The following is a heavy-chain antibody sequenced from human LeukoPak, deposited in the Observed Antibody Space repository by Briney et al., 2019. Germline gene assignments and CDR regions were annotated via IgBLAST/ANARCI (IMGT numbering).Heavy chain of an antibody. J-gene: IGHJ3*02. CDR2: IYPGDSET. CDR1: GYSFTTYW. CDR3: ARPIAAAGNRKYAFDI. Sequence: GESLKISCKTSGYSFTTYWIGWVRQMPGKGLEWMGIIYPGDSETRYSPSFQGQVTISADKSISTAYLQWSSLKASDTAMYYCARPIAAAGNRKYAFDIWGQGTMATVSS. V-gene: IGHV5-51*01. D-gene: IGHD6-13*01.